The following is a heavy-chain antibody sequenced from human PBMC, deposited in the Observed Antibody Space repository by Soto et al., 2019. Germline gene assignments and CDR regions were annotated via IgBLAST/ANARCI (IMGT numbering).Heavy chain of an antibody. D-gene: IGHD3-10*01. J-gene: IGHJ5*02. CDR1: GGSISSGDYY. V-gene: IGHV4-30-4*01. Sequence: PSETLSLTCTVSGGSISSGDYYWSWIRQPPGKGLEWIGYIYYSGSTYYNPSLKSRVTISVDTSKNQFSLKLSSVTAADTAVYYCARFRITMVRGVENWFDPWGQGTLVTVPQ. CDR3: ARFRITMVRGVENWFDP. CDR2: IYYSGST.